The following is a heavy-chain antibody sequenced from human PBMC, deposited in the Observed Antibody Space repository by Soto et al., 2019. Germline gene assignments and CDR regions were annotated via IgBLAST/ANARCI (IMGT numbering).Heavy chain of an antibody. Sequence: QITLKESCPTLVKPTQTLTLTCTFSGFSFTTTGVGVCWIRQPLGKALEWLAIIYWDDDKRYRPSLRSRLTMTKDTSKIQVVLTMTNMNPVDTATYYCERRSDRLYFDAWRQGYQVNVSS. CDR3: ERRSDRLYFDA. V-gene: IGHV2-5*02. CDR1: GFSFTTTGVG. CDR2: IYWDDDK. J-gene: IGHJ4*02. D-gene: IGHD3-3*01.